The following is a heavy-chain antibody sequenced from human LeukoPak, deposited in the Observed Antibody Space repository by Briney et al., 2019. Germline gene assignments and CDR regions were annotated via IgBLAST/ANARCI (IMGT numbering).Heavy chain of an antibody. D-gene: IGHD5-18*01. V-gene: IGHV3-23*01. CDR2: ISATGGST. J-gene: IGHJ4*02. Sequence: PGGSLRLPCWSSILGFSKYARSCARRAPGWGLGWVSSISATGGSTYYADSVKGRFTISRDTSKNTLYLHMNRLRAEDTAVYFCAKSQYTFGKFDYWGQGTLVTVSS. CDR1: ILGFSKYA. CDR3: AKSQYTFGKFDY.